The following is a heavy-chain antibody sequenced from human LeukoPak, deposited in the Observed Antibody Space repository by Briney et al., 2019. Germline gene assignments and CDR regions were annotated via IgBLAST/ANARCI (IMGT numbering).Heavy chain of an antibody. J-gene: IGHJ4*02. CDR3: AGERGEEYSSGWYKRNYFDN. Sequence: WETLSLTCTVSGDSFSRVTDYWAWIRQPPGKGLEWIASGDYSGGTYYNPSLESRVARSADMSKNQFSLKLTSGTGADTAVYYCAGERGEEYSSGWYKRNYFDNWGQGIRVTVSS. D-gene: IGHD6-19*01. CDR1: GDSFSRVTDY. CDR2: GDYSGGT. V-gene: IGHV4-39*07.